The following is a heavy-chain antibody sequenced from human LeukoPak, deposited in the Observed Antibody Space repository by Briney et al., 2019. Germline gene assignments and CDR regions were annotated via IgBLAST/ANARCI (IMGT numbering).Heavy chain of an antibody. CDR2: IYYSGST. V-gene: IGHV4-39*01. CDR3: ARHPITVAGRVFFDY. D-gene: IGHD6-19*01. Sequence: SETLSLTCTVSGGSISSSSYYWGWIRQPPGKGLEWIVSIYYSGSTYYNPSLKSRVTISVDTSKNQFSLKLSSVTAADTAVYYCARHPITVAGRVFFDYWGQGTLVTGSS. J-gene: IGHJ4*02. CDR1: GGSISSSSYY.